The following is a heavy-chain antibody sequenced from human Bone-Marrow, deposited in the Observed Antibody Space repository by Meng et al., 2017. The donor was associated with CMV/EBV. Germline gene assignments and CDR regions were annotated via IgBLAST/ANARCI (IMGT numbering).Heavy chain of an antibody. CDR1: NINFINAW. D-gene: IGHD5-24*01. CDR3: TTDEISARY. V-gene: IGHV3-15*07. CDR2: IKSKTNDETT. Sequence: SCAVSNINFINAWMNWVRQAPGKGLEWVGRIKSKTNDETTDYAAPVKGRFTISREDIRNMVHLQMNSLKTEDTGVYYCTTDEISARYWGRGTLVTVSS. J-gene: IGHJ4*02.